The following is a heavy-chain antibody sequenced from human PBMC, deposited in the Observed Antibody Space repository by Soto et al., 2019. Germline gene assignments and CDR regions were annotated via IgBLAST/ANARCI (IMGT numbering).Heavy chain of an antibody. CDR3: AKRESEGYCSGGSCYRVDY. Sequence: QVQLVESGGGVVQPGRSLRLSCAASGFTFSSYGMHWVRQAPGKGLEWVAVISYDGSNKYCADSVKGRFTISRDNSKNTLYLQMDSLRAEDTAVYYCAKRESEGYCSGGSCYRVDYWGQGTLVTVSS. CDR2: ISYDGSNK. CDR1: GFTFSSYG. D-gene: IGHD2-15*01. J-gene: IGHJ4*02. V-gene: IGHV3-30*18.